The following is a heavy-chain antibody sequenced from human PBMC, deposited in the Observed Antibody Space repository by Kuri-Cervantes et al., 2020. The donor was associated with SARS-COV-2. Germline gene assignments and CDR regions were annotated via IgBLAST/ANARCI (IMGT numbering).Heavy chain of an antibody. J-gene: IGHJ6*04. Sequence: GSLRLSCIVSGVAIDSNSYYWVWIRQPPGKGLEWIGGIYYSGSTYHNPPLKSRVTLSADTSKNQFSLKLTSVTAADTAVYYCARPGGFLDVWGKGTTVTVSS. CDR1: GVAIDSNSYY. CDR2: IYYSGST. V-gene: IGHV4-39*01. CDR3: ARPGGFLDV. D-gene: IGHD4-23*01.